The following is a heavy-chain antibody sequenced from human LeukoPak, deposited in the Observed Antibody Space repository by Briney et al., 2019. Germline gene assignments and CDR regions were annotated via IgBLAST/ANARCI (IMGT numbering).Heavy chain of an antibody. D-gene: IGHD5-24*01. J-gene: IGHJ3*02. CDR1: DGSIRSYF. CDR2: IYNSGST. V-gene: IGHV4-59*08. CDR3: ARRRDGYNYSFDI. Sequence: SSETLSLTCTVSDGSIRSYFWSWIRQPPGKGLEWIGYIYNSGSTNYNPSLESRVTISLDSSKNQFSLRLSSVTAADTAVYYCARRRDGYNYSFDIWGQGTMVTVSS.